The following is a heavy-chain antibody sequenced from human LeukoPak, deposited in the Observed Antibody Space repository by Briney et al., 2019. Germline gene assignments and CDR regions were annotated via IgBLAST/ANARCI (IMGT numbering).Heavy chain of an antibody. Sequence: MVWINPNSGGTNYAQKFQGWVTMTRDTSISTAYMELSRLRSDDTAVYYCARGQGVAARLQHWGQGTLVTVSS. CDR3: ARGQGVAARLQH. CDR2: INPNSGGT. D-gene: IGHD6-19*01. J-gene: IGHJ1*01. V-gene: IGHV1-2*04.